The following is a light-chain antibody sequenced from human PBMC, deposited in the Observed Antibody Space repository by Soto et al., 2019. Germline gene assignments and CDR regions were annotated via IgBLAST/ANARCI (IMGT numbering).Light chain of an antibody. CDR3: SSYTSDSTLL. Sequence: QSALTQPASVSGSPGQSITISCTGTNSDVGNYNYVSWYQQHPGKAPKLMIYDVSYRPSGVSNRFSGSKSGNTASLTISGLQAEDEANYYCSSYTSDSTLLFGGGTKVTVL. CDR1: NSDVGNYNY. CDR2: DVS. J-gene: IGLJ2*01. V-gene: IGLV2-14*03.